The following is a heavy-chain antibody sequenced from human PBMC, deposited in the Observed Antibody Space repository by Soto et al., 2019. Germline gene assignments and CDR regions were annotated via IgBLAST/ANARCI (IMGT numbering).Heavy chain of an antibody. CDR3: ARGWTIAASPTWFDP. Sequence: ASVKVSCKASGYTFTGYDISWVRQAPGQGLEWMGWISAYNGDTNYAQKLQGRVTMTTDTSTSTAYMELRSLRSDDTAVYYCARGWTIAASPTWFDPWGKGTLVTVS. CDR1: GYTFTGYD. V-gene: IGHV1-18*04. J-gene: IGHJ5*02. D-gene: IGHD6-6*01. CDR2: ISAYNGDT.